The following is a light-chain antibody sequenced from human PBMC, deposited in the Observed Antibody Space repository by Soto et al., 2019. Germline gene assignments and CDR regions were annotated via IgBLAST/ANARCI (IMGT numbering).Light chain of an antibody. J-gene: IGLJ1*01. CDR2: EVS. V-gene: IGLV2-14*01. CDR1: SSDVGAYNY. Sequence: AGLTHPASVSGPPGQSITISCTGTSSDVGAYNYVSWYQQHPGKAPKLMIYEVSNRPSGVSNRFSGSKSGNTASLTISGLQAEDEADYYCSSYISSSTLVFGTGTKVTVL. CDR3: SSYISSSTLV.